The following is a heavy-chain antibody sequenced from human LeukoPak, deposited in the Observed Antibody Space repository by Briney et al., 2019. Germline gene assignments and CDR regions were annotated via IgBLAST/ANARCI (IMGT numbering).Heavy chain of an antibody. CDR2: ISPNNGST. CDR1: GYTFTGYY. CDR3: ASGDYGDPPLNN. J-gene: IGHJ4*02. Sequence: GASVKVSCKASGYTFTGYYMHWVRQAPGQGLEWMGWISPNNGSTNYAQKFQGRVTMTRDTSISTAYMELRRLRFDDTAVYYCASGDYGDPPLNNWGQGTLVTVSS. V-gene: IGHV1-2*02. D-gene: IGHD4-17*01.